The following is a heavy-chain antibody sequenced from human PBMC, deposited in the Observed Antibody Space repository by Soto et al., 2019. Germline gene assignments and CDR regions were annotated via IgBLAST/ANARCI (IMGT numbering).Heavy chain of an antibody. CDR2: ISAYNGDT. Sequence: QVQLVQSGAEVKKPGASVKVSCKASGYTFTTYGISWVRQAPGQGLEWMGWISAYNGDTNYAQNIQGRVTMTTDTYTTTAYMELRSLRSNDTAVYYCAREARGNSRVYYYYGMDVWGQGTTVTVSS. J-gene: IGHJ6*02. CDR3: AREARGNSRVYYYYGMDV. D-gene: IGHD5-18*01. CDR1: GYTFTTYG. V-gene: IGHV1-18*01.